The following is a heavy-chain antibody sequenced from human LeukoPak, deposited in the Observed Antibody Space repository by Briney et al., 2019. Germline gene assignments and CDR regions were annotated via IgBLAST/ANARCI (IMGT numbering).Heavy chain of an antibody. CDR1: GFTFDDYA. CDR2: IRSKAFGGTP. D-gene: IGHD4-17*01. Sequence: PGRSLRPSCSASGFTFDDYAVSWFRQAPGKGLEWVGFIRSKAFGGTPEYAASVRGRFTISRDDSKSIAYLQMNSLKTEDTAVYYCTRNTVTVHFDYWSQGTLVTVSS. V-gene: IGHV3-49*03. CDR3: TRNTVTVHFDY. J-gene: IGHJ4*02.